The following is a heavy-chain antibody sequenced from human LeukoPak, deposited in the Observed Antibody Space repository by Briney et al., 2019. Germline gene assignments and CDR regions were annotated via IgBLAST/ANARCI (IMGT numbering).Heavy chain of an antibody. D-gene: IGHD4-11*01. CDR3: ARGDYSSGMDY. J-gene: IGHJ4*02. CDR2: ISSSSSSI. CDR1: GFSLSIYS. Sequence: GGSLRLSCVASGFSLSIYSMNWVRQAPGEGLEWVSSISSSSSSIYYADSVKGRCTISRDNSKSSLYLQLTSLTVEDTAVYYCARGDYSSGMDYWGQGTLVTVSS. V-gene: IGHV3-21*01.